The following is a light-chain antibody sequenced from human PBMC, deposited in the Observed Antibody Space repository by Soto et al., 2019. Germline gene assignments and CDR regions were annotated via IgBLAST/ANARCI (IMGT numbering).Light chain of an antibody. Sequence: DIQMTQSPSSVSASVGDTVAITCRASQSISSWLAWYQQRPGEAPKLLIYTGSILQVGVPSRLSGSGSGTDFILTIDNLQPEDFATYYCQQTHTFPLTLGGGTKVEIK. J-gene: IGKJ4*01. CDR3: QQTHTFPLT. CDR2: TGS. CDR1: QSISSW. V-gene: IGKV1-12*01.